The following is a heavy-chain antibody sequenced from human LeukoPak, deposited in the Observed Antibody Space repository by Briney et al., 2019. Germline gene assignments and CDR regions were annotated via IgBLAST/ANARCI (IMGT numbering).Heavy chain of an antibody. Sequence: NPSETLSLTCTVSGGSISSYYWSWIRQPPGKGLEWIGYIYTGGSTNYNPSLKSRVTISVDTSKNQFSLKLSSVTAADTAVYYCARRQKYYFDYWGQGTLVTVSS. V-gene: IGHV4-4*09. CDR3: ARRQKYYFDY. CDR2: IYTGGST. J-gene: IGHJ4*02. CDR1: GGSISSYY.